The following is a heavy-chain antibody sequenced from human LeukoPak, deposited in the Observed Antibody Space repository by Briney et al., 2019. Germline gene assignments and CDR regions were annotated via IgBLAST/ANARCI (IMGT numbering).Heavy chain of an antibody. CDR1: GGSISSYY. V-gene: IGHV4-59*01. D-gene: IGHD5-18*01. CDR2: IYYSGST. J-gene: IGHJ4*02. CDR3: ARDQYSYFDY. Sequence: SETLSLTCTVSGGSISSYYWSWIRQPPGKGLEWIGYIYYSGSTNYNPSLKSRVTISVDTSKNHFSLKLSSATAADTAVYHCARDQYSYFDYWGQGTLVTVSS.